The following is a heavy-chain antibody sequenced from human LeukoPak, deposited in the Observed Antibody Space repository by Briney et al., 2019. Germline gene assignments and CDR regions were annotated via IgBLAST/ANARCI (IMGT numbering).Heavy chain of an antibody. CDR1: GGSFSGYY. CDR2: INHSGST. Sequence: PSEALSLTCAVYGGSFSGYYWSWIRQPPGKGLEWIGEINHSGSTNYNPSLKNRVTISVDTSKNQFSLKLNSVTAADTAVYSCARGPYSYDSSGSFDYWGQGALVTVSS. V-gene: IGHV4-34*01. D-gene: IGHD3-22*01. CDR3: ARGPYSYDSSGSFDY. J-gene: IGHJ4*02.